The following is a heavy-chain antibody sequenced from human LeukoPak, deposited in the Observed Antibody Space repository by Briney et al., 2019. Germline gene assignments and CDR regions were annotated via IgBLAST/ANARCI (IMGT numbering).Heavy chain of an antibody. D-gene: IGHD3-3*01. CDR3: ARVGAPIYDFWSGSNWFDP. CDR1: GYTFTSYG. J-gene: IGHJ5*02. Sequence: ASVKVSCKASGYTFTSYGISWVRQAPGQGLEWMGWISAYNGNTNYAQKLQGRVTMTTDTSTSTAYMELRSLRSDDTAVYYCARVGAPIYDFWSGSNWFDPWGQGTLVTVSS. CDR2: ISAYNGNT. V-gene: IGHV1-18*01.